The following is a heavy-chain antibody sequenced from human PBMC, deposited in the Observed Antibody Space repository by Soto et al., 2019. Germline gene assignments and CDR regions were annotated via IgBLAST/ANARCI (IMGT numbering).Heavy chain of an antibody. CDR1: GGSISSDDYY. V-gene: IGHV4-61*02. J-gene: IGHJ4*02. Sequence: PWETLSLTCTVSGGSISSDDYYWNWIRQPAVKGLEWIGRIYTSGNSDYNPSLKSRVTMSADTSKNQLSLRLSSVTAADSAVYYCARLWFGKPPGYLDYWGQGIRVTVSS. CDR2: IYTSGNS. CDR3: ARLWFGKPPGYLDY. D-gene: IGHD3-10*01.